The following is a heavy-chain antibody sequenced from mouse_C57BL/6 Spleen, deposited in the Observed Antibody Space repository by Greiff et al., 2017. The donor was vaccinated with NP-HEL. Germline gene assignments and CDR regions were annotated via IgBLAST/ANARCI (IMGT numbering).Heavy chain of an antibody. D-gene: IGHD2-10*02. CDR2: IHPNSGST. CDR1: GYTFTSYW. Sequence: QVQLKQPGAELVKPGASVKLSCKASGYTFTSYWMHWVKQRPGQGLEWIGMIHPNSGSTNYNEKFKSKATLTVDKSSSTAYMQLSSLTSEDSAVYYCAREGVWTGAMDYWGQGTSVTVSS. V-gene: IGHV1-64*01. CDR3: AREGVWTGAMDY. J-gene: IGHJ4*01.